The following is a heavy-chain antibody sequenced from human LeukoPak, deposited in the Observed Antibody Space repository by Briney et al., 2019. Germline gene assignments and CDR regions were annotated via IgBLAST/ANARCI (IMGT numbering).Heavy chain of an antibody. CDR2: ISGSSGVI. CDR1: GFTFSSDS. D-gene: IGHD5-24*01. V-gene: IGHV3-48*04. J-gene: IGHJ4*02. Sequence: PGGSLRLSCAASGFTFSSDSMNWVRQGPGKGLEWVSFISGSSGVIYYADSVKGRFTIFRDNAKNSLYLQMDSLRVEDTAVYYCANGDGFDYWGQGTLVIVSS. CDR3: ANGDGFDY.